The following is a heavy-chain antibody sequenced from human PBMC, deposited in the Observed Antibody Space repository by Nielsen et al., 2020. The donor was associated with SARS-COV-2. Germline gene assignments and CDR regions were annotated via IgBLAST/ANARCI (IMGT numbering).Heavy chain of an antibody. D-gene: IGHD1-1*01. Sequence: GGSLRLSCAASGFTFSNAWMSWVRQAPGKGLEWVGTIKTKTEGATGDFAAPVKGRFTISRDDSKNVLYLQMSNLRTEDTAVYYCTTAGYFDPWGQGILVTVSS. CDR1: GFTFSNAW. CDR2: IKTKTEGATG. V-gene: IGHV3-15*01. CDR3: TTAGYFDP. J-gene: IGHJ5*02.